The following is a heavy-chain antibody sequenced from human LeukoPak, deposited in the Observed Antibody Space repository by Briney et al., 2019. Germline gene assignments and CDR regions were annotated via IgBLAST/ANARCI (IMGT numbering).Heavy chain of an antibody. CDR1: GFPFSSYA. CDR3: AKDGPTSSEYFQH. Sequence: GALRLSFAASGFPFSSYAMSWVRQAPGKGLEWVSTISGSGGSTYYPDSVKGRFTISRDNSRNTLYLQMNSLRAEDTAVYYCAKDGPTSSEYFQHWGQGTLVTVSS. V-gene: IGHV3-23*01. J-gene: IGHJ1*01. CDR2: ISGSGGST.